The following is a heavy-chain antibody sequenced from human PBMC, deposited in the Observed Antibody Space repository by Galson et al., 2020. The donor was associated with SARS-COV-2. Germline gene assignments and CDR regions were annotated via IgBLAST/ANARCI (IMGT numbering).Heavy chain of an antibody. CDR2: ISYSGHI. Sequence: SETLSLTCTISGGSISHYYWSWIRQPPGKGLEWIAFISYSGHINYSPSLRNRLTISVDTDKSQFSLKVRSVTAADTAVYYCARHADYCTGGSCESDFDYWGLGTLVTVS. CDR3: ARHADYCTGGSCESDFDY. V-gene: IGHV4-59*08. J-gene: IGHJ4*02. D-gene: IGHD2-8*02. CDR1: GGSISHYY.